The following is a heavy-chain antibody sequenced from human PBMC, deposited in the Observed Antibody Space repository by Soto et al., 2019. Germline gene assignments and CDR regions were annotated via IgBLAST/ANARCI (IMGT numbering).Heavy chain of an antibody. J-gene: IGHJ6*02. Sequence: QVQLVQSGAEVKKPGSSVKVSCKASGGTFSSYAISWVRQAPGQGLEWMGGIIPIFGTANYAQKFQGRVTITADESTSTAYMELSSLRSEDTAVYYCARAGRAWEQQLVRSYYYYYGMDVWGQGTTVTVSS. D-gene: IGHD6-13*01. CDR1: GGTFSSYA. V-gene: IGHV1-69*01. CDR3: ARAGRAWEQQLVRSYYYYYGMDV. CDR2: IIPIFGTA.